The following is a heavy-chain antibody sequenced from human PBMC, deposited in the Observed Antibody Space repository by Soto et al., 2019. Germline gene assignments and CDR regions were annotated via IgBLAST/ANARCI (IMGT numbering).Heavy chain of an antibody. J-gene: IGHJ6*02. Sequence: ASVKVSCKASGYTFTSYGISWVRQAPGQGLEWMGWISAYNGNTNYAQKLQGRVTMTTDTSTSTAYMELRSLRSDDTAVYYCARDQPKLRFLEWLFYYYGMDVWGQGTTVTVSS. V-gene: IGHV1-18*01. CDR3: ARDQPKLRFLEWLFYYYGMDV. D-gene: IGHD3-3*01. CDR1: GYTFTSYG. CDR2: ISAYNGNT.